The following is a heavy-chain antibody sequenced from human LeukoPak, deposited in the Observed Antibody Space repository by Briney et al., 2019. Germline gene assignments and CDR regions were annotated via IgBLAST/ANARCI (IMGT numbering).Heavy chain of an antibody. CDR1: GYSINSGFY. Sequence: SETLSLTCDVSGYSINSGFYWGWIRRPPGKGLEWIASIYHSGSTYYNPSLKSRATISVDASENQFSLKVTSVTAADTAVYYCASRVTVAAAKNFDSSGQGTLVTVSS. CDR3: ASRVTVAAAKNFDS. D-gene: IGHD2-15*01. V-gene: IGHV4-38-2*01. J-gene: IGHJ4*02. CDR2: IYHSGST.